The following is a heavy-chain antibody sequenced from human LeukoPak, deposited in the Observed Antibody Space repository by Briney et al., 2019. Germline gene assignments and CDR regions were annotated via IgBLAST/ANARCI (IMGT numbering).Heavy chain of an antibody. J-gene: IGHJ3*01. CDR3: AHVVITFGGVIGDEAFDF. D-gene: IGHD3-16*02. CDR2: IYWGDDK. Sequence: SGPTLVKPTQTLTLTCTFSGFSLTTRGVGVGWIRQPPGKALEWLAVIYWGDDKRYSPSLKSRLTITKDTSKNQVVLTLTNMDPVDTATYYCAHVVITFGGVIGDEAFDFWGQGTMVTVSS. V-gene: IGHV2-5*02. CDR1: GFSLTTRGVG.